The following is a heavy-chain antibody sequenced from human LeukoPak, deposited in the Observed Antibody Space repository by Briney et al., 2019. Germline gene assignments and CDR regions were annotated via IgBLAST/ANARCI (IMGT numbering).Heavy chain of an antibody. CDR2: ISISSTYT. D-gene: IGHD4-17*01. Sequence: GGSLRLSCAASGFTFSDYYMSWMRQAPGKGLEWVSYISISSTYTNYADSVKGRFTISRDNARNSLYLQMSSLRADDTAVYYCARRMTSVTTFDFWGQGTLVTVSS. V-gene: IGHV3-11*03. J-gene: IGHJ4*02. CDR1: GFTFSDYY. CDR3: ARRMTSVTTFDF.